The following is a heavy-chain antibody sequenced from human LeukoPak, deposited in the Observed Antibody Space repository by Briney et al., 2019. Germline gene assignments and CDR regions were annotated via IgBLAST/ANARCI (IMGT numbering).Heavy chain of an antibody. CDR3: AKDEVVGATSDC. CDR1: GFTFSTYA. V-gene: IGHV3-23*01. CDR2: ISGSGGNT. D-gene: IGHD1-26*01. J-gene: IGHJ4*02. Sequence: GGSLRVSCAASGFTFSTYAMSWVRQAPGKGLEWVSTISGSGGNTYYADSVKGRFTISRDNSKNTLNLQMNSLRAEDTAVYYCAKDEVVGATSDCWGQGTLVTVSS.